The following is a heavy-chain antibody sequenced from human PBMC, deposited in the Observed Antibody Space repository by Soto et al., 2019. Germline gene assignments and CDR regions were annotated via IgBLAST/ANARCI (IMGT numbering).Heavy chain of an antibody. Sequence: QVQLVESGGGVVQPGRSLRLSCAASGFTFSTHAMHWVRQAPGKGLECVAIVSFDGSNKYYADSVKGRFTISRDNSKITLYLQMSGLTPADTAVYYCARDQTGITTTGGGRIDHWGQGTLVTVSS. V-gene: IGHV3-30-3*01. CDR1: GFTFSTHA. D-gene: IGHD1-20*01. CDR2: VSFDGSNK. CDR3: ARDQTGITTTGGGRIDH. J-gene: IGHJ4*02.